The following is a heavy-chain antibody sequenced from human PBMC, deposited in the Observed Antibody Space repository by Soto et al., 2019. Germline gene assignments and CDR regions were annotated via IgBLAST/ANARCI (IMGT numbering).Heavy chain of an antibody. V-gene: IGHV4-30-4*01. CDR3: ARRTDYYASSGTFDY. D-gene: IGHD3-22*01. CDR2: IYYSGST. CDR1: GGSISSGDYY. Sequence: SETLSLTCTVSGGSISSGDYYWSWIRQPPGKGLEWIGYIYYSGSTYYNPSLKSRVTISVDTSKNQFSLNLSSVTAADTAVYYCARRTDYYASSGTFDYWGQGTLVTVSS. J-gene: IGHJ4*02.